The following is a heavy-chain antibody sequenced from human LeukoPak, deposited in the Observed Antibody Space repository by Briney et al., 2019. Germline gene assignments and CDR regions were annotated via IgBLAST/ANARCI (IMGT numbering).Heavy chain of an antibody. Sequence: SETLSLTCTVSGGSISSSSYYWGWIRQPPGKGLEWIGSIYYSGSTYYNPSLKSRVTISVDTSKNQFSLKLSSVTAADTAVYYCARIGLYSSSYFDYWGQGTLVTVSS. CDR1: GGSISSSSYY. V-gene: IGHV4-39*01. D-gene: IGHD6-13*01. J-gene: IGHJ4*02. CDR3: ARIGLYSSSYFDY. CDR2: IYYSGST.